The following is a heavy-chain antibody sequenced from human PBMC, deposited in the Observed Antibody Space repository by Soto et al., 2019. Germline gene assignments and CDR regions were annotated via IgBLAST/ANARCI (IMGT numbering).Heavy chain of an antibody. J-gene: IGHJ6*02. D-gene: IGHD3-3*01. CDR1: GYTFTSYG. CDR2: ISAYNGNT. Sequence: ASVKVSCKASGYTFTSYGISWVRQAPGQGLEWMGWISAYNGNTNYAQKLQGRVTMTTDTSTSTAYMELRSLRSDDTAVYYCARDYDFWSGYPYYYYYYGMDVWGQGTTVTVSS. CDR3: ARDYDFWSGYPYYYYYYGMDV. V-gene: IGHV1-18*01.